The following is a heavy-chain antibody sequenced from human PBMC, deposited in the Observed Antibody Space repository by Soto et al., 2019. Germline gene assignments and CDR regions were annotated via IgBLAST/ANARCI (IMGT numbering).Heavy chain of an antibody. CDR3: ARRLPGDYGNWFDP. CDR2: IYYTGST. CDR1: GVSISAYY. Sequence: QVQLQESGPGLVKPSETLSLTCTVSGVSISAYYWNWIRQPPGKALEWIGNIYYTGSTNYNPSFKSRVTKSRDTSKSQFSLKLSSVTAADTAVYYCARRLPGDYGNWFDPWGQGNLVTVSS. J-gene: IGHJ5*02. D-gene: IGHD4-17*01. V-gene: IGHV4-59*08.